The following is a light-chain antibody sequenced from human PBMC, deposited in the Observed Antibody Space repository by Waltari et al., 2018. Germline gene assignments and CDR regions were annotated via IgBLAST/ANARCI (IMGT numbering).Light chain of an antibody. Sequence: EIVLTQSPANLSLSPGERATISCRASQSVSSYLAWYQQKPGQAPRLLIYDASNRATGIPARFSGSGSGTDFTLTISSLEPEDFAVYYCQQRSNWPRATFGGGTKVEIK. V-gene: IGKV3-11*01. CDR1: QSVSSY. CDR2: DAS. CDR3: QQRSNWPRAT. J-gene: IGKJ4*01.